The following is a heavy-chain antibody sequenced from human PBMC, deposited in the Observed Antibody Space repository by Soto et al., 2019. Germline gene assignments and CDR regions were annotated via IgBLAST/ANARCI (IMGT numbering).Heavy chain of an antibody. CDR2: ISAYNGNT. D-gene: IGHD3-22*01. Sequence: QVQLVQSGAEVKKPGASVKVSCKASGYTFTSYGISWVRQAPGPGLEWMGWISAYNGNTNYAQKLQGRVTMTTDTSTSTAYVELRSLRSDDTAVYYCAGVVSSGYPMVAFDIWGQGTMVTVSS. CDR3: AGVVSSGYPMVAFDI. CDR1: GYTFTSYG. V-gene: IGHV1-18*01. J-gene: IGHJ3*02.